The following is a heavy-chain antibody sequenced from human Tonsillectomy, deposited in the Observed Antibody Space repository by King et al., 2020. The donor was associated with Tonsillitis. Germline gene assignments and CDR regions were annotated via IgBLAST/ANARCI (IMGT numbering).Heavy chain of an antibody. CDR3: AGARDPVVGYHGGNSAFDY. J-gene: IGHJ4*02. Sequence: VQLVESGGGVVQPGRSLRLSCAASGFTFSSYGMHWVRQAPGKGLEWVAVIWYDGSNKYYADSVKGRFTISRDNSKNTLYLQMNSLRAEDTAVYYCAGARDPVVGYHGGNSAFDYWGQGTLVTVSS. D-gene: IGHD4-23*01. CDR2: IWYDGSNK. CDR1: GFTFSSYG. V-gene: IGHV3-33*08.